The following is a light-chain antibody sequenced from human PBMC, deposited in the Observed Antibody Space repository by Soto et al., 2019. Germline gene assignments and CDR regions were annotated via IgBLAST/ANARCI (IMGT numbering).Light chain of an antibody. CDR2: GAS. J-gene: IGKJ1*01. V-gene: IGKV1-5*01. Sequence: DMQMTQSPSTVSASPGDRATITFRASQSVSSQLAWYQQKPGQAPKLVISGASSIETGVPSRFSGSGSGTEFILTISSLQADDFAAYYCQQYSSYWTFGQGTKVDIK. CDR1: QSVSSQ. CDR3: QQYSSYWT.